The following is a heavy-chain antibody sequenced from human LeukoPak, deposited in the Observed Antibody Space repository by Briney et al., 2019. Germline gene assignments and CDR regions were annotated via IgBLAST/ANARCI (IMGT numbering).Heavy chain of an antibody. CDR3: AREPDDFWSGYYTVYFDY. CDR2: ISGSGGST. CDR1: GFTFSSYA. D-gene: IGHD3-3*01. V-gene: IGHV3-23*01. Sequence: QPGGSLRLSCAASGFTFSSYAMSWVRQAPGKGLEWVSAISGSGGSTYYADSVKGRFTISRDNSKNTLYLQMNSLRAEDTAVYYCAREPDDFWSGYYTVYFDYWGQGTLVTVSS. J-gene: IGHJ4*02.